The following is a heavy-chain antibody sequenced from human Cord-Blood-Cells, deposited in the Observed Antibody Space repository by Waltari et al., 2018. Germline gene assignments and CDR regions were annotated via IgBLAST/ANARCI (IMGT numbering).Heavy chain of an antibody. CDR2: IIPIFGTA. CDR1: GGTFSIYA. J-gene: IGHJ4*02. D-gene: IGHD4-4*01. V-gene: IGHV1-69*01. CDR3: ARAPLSYSNFDY. Sequence: QVQLVQSGAEVKKPGSSVKVSCKASGGTFSIYAISWVRQAPGQGLEGMGGIIPIFGTANYAQKFQGRVTITADESTSTAYMELSSLRSEDTAVYYCARAPLSYSNFDYWGQGTLVTVSS.